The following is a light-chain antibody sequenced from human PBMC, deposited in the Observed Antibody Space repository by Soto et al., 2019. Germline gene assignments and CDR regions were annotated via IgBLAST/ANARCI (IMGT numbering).Light chain of an antibody. J-gene: IGKJ1*01. Sequence: DIQMTQSPPSLSASVGDRVTITCRARQSISVYLNWYQVKPGRAPKLLIHAASNLQTGVPSSFSGSGSGTDFTLTISSLQPEDFATYFCHQTYDNPWTFGQGTEVEVK. V-gene: IGKV1-39*01. CDR2: AAS. CDR1: QSISVY. CDR3: HQTYDNPWT.